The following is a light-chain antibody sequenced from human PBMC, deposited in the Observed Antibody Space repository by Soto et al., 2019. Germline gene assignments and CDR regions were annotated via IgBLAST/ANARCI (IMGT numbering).Light chain of an antibody. CDR1: QGISTY. CDR2: DSS. CDR3: QQYDGYSPQT. V-gene: IGKV1-9*01. Sequence: IQLTQSPSSLSASVGDRVTITCRASQGISTYLAWYQQKPGRAPQLLIYDSSTLEPGVPSRFRGSGSGTEFTLTINGLQPDDFATYYCQQYDGYSPQTFGQGTKVDIK. J-gene: IGKJ1*01.